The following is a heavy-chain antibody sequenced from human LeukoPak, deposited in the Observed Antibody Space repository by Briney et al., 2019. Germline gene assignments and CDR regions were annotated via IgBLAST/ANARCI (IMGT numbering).Heavy chain of an antibody. J-gene: IGHJ4*02. CDR2: ISWNSGSI. D-gene: IGHD3-3*01. V-gene: IGHV3-9*03. CDR1: GFPFDDYA. CDR3: AKAPGYDFWSGYSYFDY. Sequence: GGSLRLSCAASGFPFDDYAMHWVRQAPGKGLEWVSGISWNSGSIGYADSVKGRFTISRDNAKNSLYLQMNSLRAEDMALYYCAKAPGYDFWSGYSYFDYWGQGTLVTVSS.